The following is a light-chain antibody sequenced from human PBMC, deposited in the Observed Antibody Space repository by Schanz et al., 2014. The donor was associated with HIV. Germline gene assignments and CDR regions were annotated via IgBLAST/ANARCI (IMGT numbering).Light chain of an antibody. CDR3: SSYTGSSSVI. J-gene: IGLJ2*01. Sequence: QSALTQPASVSGSPGQSITISCTGTSSDIGGYKYPSWYQHHPGKAPKLLIFDVDNRPSGVSHRFSAYKSGNTASLTISGLQADDEADYYCSSYTGSSSVIFGGGTKLTVL. V-gene: IGLV2-14*03. CDR2: DVD. CDR1: SSDIGGYKY.